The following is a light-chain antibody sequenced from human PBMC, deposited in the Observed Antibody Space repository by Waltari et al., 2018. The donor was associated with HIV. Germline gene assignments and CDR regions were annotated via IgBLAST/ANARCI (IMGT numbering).Light chain of an antibody. CDR1: RIRTTC. CDR2: YDS. J-gene: IGLJ3*02. Sequence: YVLTPPPSASVAPRNTATLSCGGTRIRTTCVHWYQQKSGQAPLLIIFYDSDPPSGIPERFSGSNSGSAATLTISRVEAGDEADYFCQVWDETRNHVVFGGGTKLIAL. CDR3: QVWDETRNHVV. V-gene: IGLV3-21*04.